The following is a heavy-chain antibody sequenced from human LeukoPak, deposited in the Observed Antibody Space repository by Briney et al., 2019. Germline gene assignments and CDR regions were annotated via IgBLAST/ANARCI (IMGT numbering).Heavy chain of an antibody. V-gene: IGHV3-74*01. CDR1: GFTVSSNY. Sequence: PGGSLRLSCAVSGFTVSSNYMSWVRQAPGKGLMWVSLISTDGKSTRYAESVKGRFTISRDNAKNALYLQMDILRVEDMALYFCVRDYQFIQEVWGQGTTVTVSS. CDR2: ISTDGKST. D-gene: IGHD2-2*01. CDR3: VRDYQFIQEV. J-gene: IGHJ6*02.